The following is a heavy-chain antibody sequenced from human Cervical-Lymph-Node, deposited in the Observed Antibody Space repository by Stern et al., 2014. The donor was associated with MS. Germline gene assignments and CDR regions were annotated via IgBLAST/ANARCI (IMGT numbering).Heavy chain of an antibody. Sequence: QVQLVESGPGLLRPSETLSLTCNVSGASITSHFWSWIRQPPGKGLEWIGYIYYRGTTNYNASLKGIVAISINTSKTQFSLRLSSVTAADTAVYYCARATDLWGQGILVTVSS. J-gene: IGHJ5*02. CDR1: GASITSHF. CDR3: ARATDL. CDR2: IYYRGTT. V-gene: IGHV4-59*11.